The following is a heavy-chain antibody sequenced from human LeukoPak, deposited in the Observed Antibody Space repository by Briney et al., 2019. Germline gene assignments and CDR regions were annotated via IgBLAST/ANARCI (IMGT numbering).Heavy chain of an antibody. CDR3: ARGWEMASKAPFDY. Sequence: GGSLRLSCAASGFTFSSYNMNWVRQAPGKGLEWVSSITSGSSYIYYADSVKGRFTISRDNAKNSLYLQMNSLRAEDTAVYYCARGWEMASKAPFDYWGQGTLVTVSS. D-gene: IGHD5-24*01. CDR1: GFTFSSYN. J-gene: IGHJ4*02. V-gene: IGHV3-21*04. CDR2: ITSGSSYI.